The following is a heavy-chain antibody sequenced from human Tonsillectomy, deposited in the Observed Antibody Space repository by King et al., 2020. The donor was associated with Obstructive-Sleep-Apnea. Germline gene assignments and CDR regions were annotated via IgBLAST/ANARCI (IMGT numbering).Heavy chain of an antibody. Sequence: QLQESAPGLVKPSGTLSLTCAVSGDSISSSDWWSWVRQPPGKGLEWIGEIYHSGRTHYNPSLKSRVTISVDKSKNQVCLRLSSVTAADTAVYYCAREGIRGWYGFDYWGQGTLVTVSS. D-gene: IGHD6-19*01. CDR1: GDSISSSDW. J-gene: IGHJ4*02. CDR2: IYHSGRT. V-gene: IGHV4-4*02. CDR3: AREGIRGWYGFDY.